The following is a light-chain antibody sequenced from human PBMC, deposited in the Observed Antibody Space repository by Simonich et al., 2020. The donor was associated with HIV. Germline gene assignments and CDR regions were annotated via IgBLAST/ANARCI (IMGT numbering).Light chain of an antibody. Sequence: IQMTQSPSSLSASVGDRVTITCRASQAIANSLAWYQQKPGKAPKLLLYVASTLQSGVPSRFSGSGSGTDFTLTISCLQSEDFATYYCQQYYSYPLTFGGGTKVEIK. V-gene: IGKV1-8*01. CDR3: QQYYSYPLT. J-gene: IGKJ4*01. CDR2: VAS. CDR1: QAIANS.